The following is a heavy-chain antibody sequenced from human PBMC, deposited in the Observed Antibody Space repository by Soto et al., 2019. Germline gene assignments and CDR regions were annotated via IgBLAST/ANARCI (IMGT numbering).Heavy chain of an antibody. V-gene: IGHV1-3*01. CDR1: GYTFTSYA. D-gene: IGHD3-22*01. CDR2: INAGNGNT. J-gene: IGHJ3*02. CDR3: ARHGAYDSSGYYRDAFDI. Sequence: ASVKVSCKASGYTFTSYAMHWVRQAPGQRLEWMGWINAGNGNTKYSQKFQGRVTITRDTSASTAYMELSSLRSEDTAVYYCARHGAYDSSGYYRDAFDIWGQGTMVPVSS.